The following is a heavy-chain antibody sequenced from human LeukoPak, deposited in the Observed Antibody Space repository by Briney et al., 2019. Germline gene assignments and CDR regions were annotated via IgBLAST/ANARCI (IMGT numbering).Heavy chain of an antibody. CDR3: ARGDGDYGTIDY. CDR1: GGSISSGGYS. CDR2: IYYSGST. V-gene: IGHV4-30-4*07. D-gene: IGHD4-17*01. Sequence: SQTLSLTCAVSGGSISSGGYSWSWIRQPPGKGLEWIGYIYYSGSTYYNPSLKSRVTISVDTSKNQFSLKLSSVTAADTAVYYCARGDGDYGTIDYWGQGTLSPSPQ. J-gene: IGHJ4*02.